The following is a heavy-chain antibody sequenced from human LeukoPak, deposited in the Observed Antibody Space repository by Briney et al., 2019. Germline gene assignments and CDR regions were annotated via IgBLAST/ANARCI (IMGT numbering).Heavy chain of an antibody. J-gene: IGHJ3*02. CDR3: ARDPYSSSWYDAFDI. CDR1: GYTFTSYY. V-gene: IGHV1-46*01. Sequence: ASVKVSCKASGYTFTSYYMHWVRQAPGQGLEWMGIINPSGGSTSYAQKFRGRVTMTRDTSTSTVYMELSSLRSEDTAVYYCARDPYSSSWYDAFDIWGQGTMVTVSS. D-gene: IGHD6-13*01. CDR2: INPSGGST.